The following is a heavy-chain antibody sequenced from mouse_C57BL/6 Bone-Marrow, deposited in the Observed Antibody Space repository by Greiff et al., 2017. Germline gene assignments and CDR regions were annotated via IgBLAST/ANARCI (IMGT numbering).Heavy chain of an antibody. Sequence: VHVQQSGPELVRPGASVKLSCTASGFNIKDYYMHWVKQRPEQGLEWIGRIDPEDGDTEYAPKFKGKATMTADTSSNTAYLQLSSLTSEGAAVYYCTYNSTPYWGQGTLVTVSA. CDR3: TYNSTPY. CDR1: GFNIKDYY. D-gene: IGHD2-5*01. CDR2: IDPEDGDT. J-gene: IGHJ3*01. V-gene: IGHV14-1*01.